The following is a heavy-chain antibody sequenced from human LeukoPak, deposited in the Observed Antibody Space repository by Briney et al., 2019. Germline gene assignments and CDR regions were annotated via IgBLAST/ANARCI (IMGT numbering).Heavy chain of an antibody. CDR1: GFTFGSYG. CDR2: VRYDGSSK. D-gene: IGHD3-22*01. V-gene: IGHV3-30*02. J-gene: IGHJ4*02. Sequence: TGGSLRLSCAASGFTFGSYGMHWVRQAPGKGLEWVAFVRYDGSSKYSGDSVKGRFTISRDNSKNTLSLQMNSLRAEDTAVYYCANDLRQYYHDSSGYYLDYWGQGTLVTVSS. CDR3: ANDLRQYYHDSSGYYLDY.